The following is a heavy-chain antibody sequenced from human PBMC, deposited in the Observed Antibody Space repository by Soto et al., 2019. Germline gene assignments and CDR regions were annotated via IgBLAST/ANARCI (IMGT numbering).Heavy chain of an antibody. CDR1: GFNFNNYG. J-gene: IGHJ4*02. CDR3: AREDSIIIPAVSDF. Sequence: NPGGSLRLSCAVSGFNFNNYGINWVRQAPGKGLEWVSSVSKSDYTYYSDSVKGRFTISRDNAKNSVSLQMNTLGAEDTAVYYCAREDSIIIPAVSDFWGQGTLVTVSS. V-gene: IGHV3-21*01. CDR2: VSKSDYT. D-gene: IGHD2-2*01.